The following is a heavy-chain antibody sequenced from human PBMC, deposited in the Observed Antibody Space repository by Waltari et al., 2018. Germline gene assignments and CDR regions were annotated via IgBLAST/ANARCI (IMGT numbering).Heavy chain of an antibody. Sequence: EVPLVESGGGLVQPGGSLSLSGAASGFTVSSFEMNWVRQAPGKGLEWISYITNSGTTIYYADSVKGRFTISRDNARNSLYLQMNSLRVEDTAVYYCARGSPNWNGNYYGMDVWGRGTTVTVSS. D-gene: IGHD1-1*01. CDR2: ITNSGTTI. CDR1: GFTVSSFE. CDR3: ARGSPNWNGNYYGMDV. V-gene: IGHV3-48*03. J-gene: IGHJ6*02.